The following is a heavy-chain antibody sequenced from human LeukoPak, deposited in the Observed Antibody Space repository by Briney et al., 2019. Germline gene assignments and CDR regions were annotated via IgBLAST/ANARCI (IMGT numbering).Heavy chain of an antibody. CDR1: GFTFSSYA. J-gene: IGHJ4*02. CDR2: ISYDGSNK. V-gene: IGHV3-30-3*01. Sequence: GGSLRLSCAASGFTFSSYAMHWVRQAPGKGLEWVAVISYDGSNKYYADSVKGRFTISRDNSKNTLYLQMNSLRAEDTAVYYCARRGSYDYVWGSYHWGQGTLVTVSS. CDR3: ARRGSYDYVWGSYH. D-gene: IGHD3-16*02.